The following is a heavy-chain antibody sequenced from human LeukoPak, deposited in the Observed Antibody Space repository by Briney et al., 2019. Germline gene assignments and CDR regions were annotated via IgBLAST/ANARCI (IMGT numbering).Heavy chain of an antibody. CDR1: GFTVSSNY. V-gene: IGHV3-30*02. J-gene: IGHJ6*03. CDR2: IQYDGSNE. CDR3: AKDRCSNGIGCYYYYMDV. Sequence: GGSLRLSCAASGFTVSSNYMSWVRQAPGKGLEWVAYIQYDGSNEQYADSVKGRFSISRDSSKNILYPQLNSLRAEDTAVYYCAKDRCSNGIGCYYYYMDVWGKGTTVTISS. D-gene: IGHD2-8*01.